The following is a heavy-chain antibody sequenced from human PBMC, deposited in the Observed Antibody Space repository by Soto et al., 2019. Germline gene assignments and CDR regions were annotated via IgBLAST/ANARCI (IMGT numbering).Heavy chain of an antibody. Sequence: GGSLRLSCAASGFTFSSYWMSWVRQAPGKGLEWVANIKQDGSEKYYVDSVKGRFTISRDNAKNSLYLQMNSLRAEDTAVYYCARDLGIYDSSGYRPSVFFDYWGQGTLVTVSS. CDR1: GFTFSSYW. V-gene: IGHV3-7*05. D-gene: IGHD3-22*01. J-gene: IGHJ4*02. CDR2: IKQDGSEK. CDR3: ARDLGIYDSSGYRPSVFFDY.